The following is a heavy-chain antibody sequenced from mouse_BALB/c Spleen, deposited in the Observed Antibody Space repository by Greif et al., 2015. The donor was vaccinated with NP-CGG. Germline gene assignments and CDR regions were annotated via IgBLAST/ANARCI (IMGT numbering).Heavy chain of an antibody. J-gene: IGHJ3*01. V-gene: IGHV14-4*02. D-gene: IGHD2-1*01. CDR3: NLNGNYGFAY. CDR2: IDPENGDT. CDR1: GFNIKDYY. Sequence: VQLQQSGAELVRSGASVKLSCTASGFNIKDYYMHWVKQRPEQGLEWIGWIDPENGDTEYAPKFQGKATMTADTSSNTAYLQLSSLTSEDTAVYYCNLNGNYGFAYWGQGTLVTVSA.